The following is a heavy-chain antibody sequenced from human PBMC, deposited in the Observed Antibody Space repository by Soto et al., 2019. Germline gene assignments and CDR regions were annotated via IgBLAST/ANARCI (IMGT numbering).Heavy chain of an antibody. CDR2: IYPGDSDT. J-gene: IGHJ3*02. Sequence: GESLKISCKGSGYSFTSYWIGWVRQVPGKGLEWMGIIYPGDSDTRYSPSFQGQVTISADKSISTAYLQWSSLKASDTAMYYCARALDSSGSTPDAFDIWGQGTMVTVSS. V-gene: IGHV5-51*01. CDR3: ARALDSSGSTPDAFDI. CDR1: GYSFTSYW. D-gene: IGHD3-22*01.